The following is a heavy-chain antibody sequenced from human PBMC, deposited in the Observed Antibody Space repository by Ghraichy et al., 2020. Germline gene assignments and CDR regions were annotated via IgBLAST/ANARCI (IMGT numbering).Heavy chain of an antibody. Sequence: SETLSLTCAVYGGSFSGYYWSWIRQPPGKGLEWIGEINHSGSSNYNPSLKSRVTISVDTSKNQFSLKLSSVTAADTAVYYCASGDCSSISCYLYGMDVWGQGTTVTVSS. CDR3: ASGDCSSISCYLYGMDV. CDR2: INHSGSS. V-gene: IGHV4-34*01. CDR1: GGSFSGYY. D-gene: IGHD2-2*01. J-gene: IGHJ6*02.